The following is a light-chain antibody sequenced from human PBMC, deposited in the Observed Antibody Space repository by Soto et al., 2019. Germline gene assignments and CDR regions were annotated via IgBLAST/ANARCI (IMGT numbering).Light chain of an antibody. Sequence: QSVLTQPVSVSGSPGQSITISCSGTNTDVGAYDYVSWYQQHPGKAPKLILYDVINRPSGVSDRFSGSKSGNTASLTISGHQAEDVDAYFCRSYSTISKLVFASVTKLKVL. CDR1: NTDVGAYDY. J-gene: IGLJ1*01. CDR3: RSYSTISKLV. V-gene: IGLV2-14*03. CDR2: DVI.